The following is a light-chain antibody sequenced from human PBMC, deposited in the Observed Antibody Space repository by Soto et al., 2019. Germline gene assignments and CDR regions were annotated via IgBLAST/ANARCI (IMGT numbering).Light chain of an antibody. CDR1: QSVSSY. CDR3: QQRSNWPLT. CDR2: DAS. Sequence: EIVLTQSPSTLSFSQGERATLSCRASQSVSSYLAWYQQKPGQAPRLLIYDASNRATGIPARFSGSGSGTDFTLTISSLEPEDSAVYYCQQRSNWPLTFGHGTKVDI. J-gene: IGKJ3*01. V-gene: IGKV3-11*01.